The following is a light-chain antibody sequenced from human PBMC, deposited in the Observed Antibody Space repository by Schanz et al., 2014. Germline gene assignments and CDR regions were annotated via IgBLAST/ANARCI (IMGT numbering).Light chain of an antibody. V-gene: IGKV3-20*01. J-gene: IGKJ4*01. CDR2: GTS. CDR3: QQYGSSPLT. Sequence: EIVLTQSPGTLSLSPGERATLSCRASQSIANYLAWYQQKPGQAPRLLIYGTSSRATGIPDRFSGSGSGTDFTLTISRLEPEDFAVYYCQQYGSSPLTFGGGTNVEIK. CDR1: QSIANY.